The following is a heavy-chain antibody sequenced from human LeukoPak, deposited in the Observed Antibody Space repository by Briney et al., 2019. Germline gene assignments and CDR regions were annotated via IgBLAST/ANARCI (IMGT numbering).Heavy chain of an antibody. V-gene: IGHV3-23*01. CDR2: ISGSGDST. J-gene: IGHJ4*02. Sequence: GGSLRLSCAASGFTFSSYAMSWVRQAPGKGLEWVSGISGSGDSTYYADSVKGRFTISRDNSKNTLYLRMNSLRAEDTAVYYCARRSGIAVAGAFDYWGQGTLVTVSS. CDR3: ARRSGIAVAGAFDY. D-gene: IGHD6-19*01. CDR1: GFTFSSYA.